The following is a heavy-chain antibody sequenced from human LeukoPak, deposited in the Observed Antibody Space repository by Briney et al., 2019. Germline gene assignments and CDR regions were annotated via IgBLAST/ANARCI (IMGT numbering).Heavy chain of an antibody. CDR2: IYSGDSET. CDR3: ARHLRGYCSGGTCWDNWLDP. D-gene: IGHD2-15*01. Sequence: GESLKISCKASGSRVTNYWIGWVRQMPGKGLEWIGIIYSGDSETRYSPSFQGRVAISVDKSINTAFLQWSSLKASGTAIYYCARHLRGYCSGGTCWDNWLDPWGQGTLVTVSS. J-gene: IGHJ5*02. CDR1: GSRVTNYW. V-gene: IGHV5-51*01.